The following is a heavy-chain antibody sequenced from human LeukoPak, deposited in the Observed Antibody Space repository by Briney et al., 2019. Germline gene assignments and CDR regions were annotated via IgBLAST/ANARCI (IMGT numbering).Heavy chain of an antibody. V-gene: IGHV3-21*01. D-gene: IGHD1-14*01. CDR2: ISSSSSYI. Sequence: PGGSLRLSCVASGFTFITYTMNWVRQAPGKGLEWVSSISSSSSYIFYADSVKGRFTISRDNAKNSLYLQINSLRVEDTAVYYCATDGVRTNDAFNIWGQGTMVTVSS. CDR1: GFTFITYT. CDR3: ATDGVRTNDAFNI. J-gene: IGHJ3*02.